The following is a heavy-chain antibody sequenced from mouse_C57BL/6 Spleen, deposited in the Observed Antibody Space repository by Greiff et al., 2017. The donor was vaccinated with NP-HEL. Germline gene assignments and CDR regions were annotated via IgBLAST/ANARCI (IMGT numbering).Heavy chain of an antibody. CDR1: GFTFSDYG. CDR2: ISSGSSTI. Sequence: EVNLVESGGGLVKPGGSLKLSCAASGFTFSDYGMHWVRQAPEKGLEWVAYISSGSSTIYYADTVKGRFTISRDNSKNTLFLQMTSLRSEDTAMYYCARWDYDAKAFDDWGQGTTLTVSS. V-gene: IGHV5-17*01. D-gene: IGHD2-4*01. CDR3: ARWDYDAKAFDD. J-gene: IGHJ2*01.